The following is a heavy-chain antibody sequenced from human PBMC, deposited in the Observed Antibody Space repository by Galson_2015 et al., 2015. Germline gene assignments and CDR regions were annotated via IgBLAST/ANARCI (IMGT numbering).Heavy chain of an antibody. J-gene: IGHJ4*02. CDR2: ISYDGSNE. V-gene: IGHV3-30-3*01. D-gene: IGHD4-11*01. CDR3: ARDLIFTVTIPTY. CDR1: GFTFSSYA. Sequence: SLRLSCAASGFTFSSYAMHWVRQAPGKGLEWVAVISYDGSNEYYADSVKGRFTISRDNSKNTLYLQMNSLRAEDTAVYYCARDLIFTVTIPTYWGQGTLVTVSS.